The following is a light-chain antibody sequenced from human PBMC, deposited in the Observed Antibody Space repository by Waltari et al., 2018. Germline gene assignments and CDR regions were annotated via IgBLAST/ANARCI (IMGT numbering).Light chain of an antibody. CDR2: VNSDCGH. J-gene: IGLJ3*02. V-gene: IGLV4-69*01. Sequence: QLVLTQSPSASASLGASVKLTCTLTGEYSAYAIAWHQLQPEKGPRYLMNVNSDCGHDKADGIPERFSGSSAGAERYLIISRLQSDDEADYFCQTWGMNIQVFGGGTRLTVL. CDR3: QTWGMNIQV. CDR1: GEYSAYA.